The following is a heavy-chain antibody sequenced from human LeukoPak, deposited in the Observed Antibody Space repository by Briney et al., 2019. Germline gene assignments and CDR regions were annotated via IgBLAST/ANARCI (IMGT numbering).Heavy chain of an antibody. CDR2: ISYDGSNK. D-gene: IGHD3-3*01. Sequence: PGGSLRLSCAASGFTFSSYAMHWVRQAPGKGLEWVAVISYDGSNKYYADSVKGRFTISRDNSKNTLYLQMNSLRAEDTAVYYCASGEIFGGWFDPWGQGTLVTVSS. CDR3: ASGEIFGGWFDP. V-gene: IGHV3-30-3*01. J-gene: IGHJ5*02. CDR1: GFTFSSYA.